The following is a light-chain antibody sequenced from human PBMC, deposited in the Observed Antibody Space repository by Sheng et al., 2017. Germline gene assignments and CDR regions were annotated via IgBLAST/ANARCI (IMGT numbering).Light chain of an antibody. CDR1: QSASSSY. J-gene: IGKJ1*01. Sequence: EIVLTQSPGTLSLSPGERATLSCRASQSASSSYLAWYQQKPGQAPRLLIYGASSRATGIPDRFSGSGSGTDFTLTIDRMEPEDFAVYYCQQYGSSLPWTFGQGTKVEIK. CDR2: GAS. CDR3: QQYGSSLPWT. V-gene: IGKV3-20*01.